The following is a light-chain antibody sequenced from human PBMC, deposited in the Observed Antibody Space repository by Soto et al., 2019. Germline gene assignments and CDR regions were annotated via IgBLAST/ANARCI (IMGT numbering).Light chain of an antibody. CDR1: SSNIGSNT. V-gene: IGLV1-44*01. CDR3: AAWDDSLIGSV. J-gene: IGLJ7*01. CDR2: SNN. Sequence: QSVLTQPPSASATPGQRVTISCSGSSSNIGSNTVNWYQQLPGTAPKLLIYSNNQRPSGVPDRLSGSKSGTSASLAISGLQSEDEADYYCAAWDDSLIGSVFGGGTQLTVL.